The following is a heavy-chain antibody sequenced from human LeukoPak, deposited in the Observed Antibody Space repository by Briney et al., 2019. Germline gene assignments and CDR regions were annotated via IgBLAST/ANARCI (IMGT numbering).Heavy chain of an antibody. CDR1: GFTFSSYA. CDR2: IRSKAYGGTT. CDR3: TRGAAPATYYYDSSGYYFNDY. Sequence: GGSLRLSCAASGFTFSSYAMSWFRQAPGKGLEWVGFIRSKAYGGTTEYAASVKGRFTISRDDSKSIAYLQMNSLKPEDTAVYYCTRGAAPATYYYDSSGYYFNDYWGQGTLVTVSS. V-gene: IGHV3-49*03. J-gene: IGHJ4*02. D-gene: IGHD3-22*01.